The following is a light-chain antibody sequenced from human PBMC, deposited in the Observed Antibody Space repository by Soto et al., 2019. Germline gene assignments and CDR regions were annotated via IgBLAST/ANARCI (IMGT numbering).Light chain of an antibody. V-gene: IGKV3-20*01. CDR3: QQYGSSPWT. CDR2: GAS. CDR1: QSVSSSY. Sequence: IVLTQSPGTLSLSPGERATLSCRASQSVSSSYLAWYQQKPGQAPRLLIYGASSRATGITDRFSVSGSGTDFTLTISRLEPEDFAVYYCQQYGSSPWTFGQGTKVESK. J-gene: IGKJ1*01.